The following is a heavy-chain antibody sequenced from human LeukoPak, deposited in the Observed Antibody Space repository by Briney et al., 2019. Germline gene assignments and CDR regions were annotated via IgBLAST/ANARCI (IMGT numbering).Heavy chain of an antibody. CDR1: GGSFSGHY. J-gene: IGHJ5*02. D-gene: IGHD3-10*01. CDR2: INHSGST. Sequence: PSETLSLTCAVYGGSFSGHYWGWIRQPPGKGLEWIGEINHSGSTNYNPSLKSRVTISVDTSKNQFSLKLSSVTAADTAVYYCASYGLRWFDPWGQGTLVTVSS. CDR3: ASYGLRWFDP. V-gene: IGHV4-34*01.